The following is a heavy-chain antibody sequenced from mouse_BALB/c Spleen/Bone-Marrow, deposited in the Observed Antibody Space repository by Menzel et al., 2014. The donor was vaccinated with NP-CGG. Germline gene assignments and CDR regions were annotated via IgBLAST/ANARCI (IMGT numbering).Heavy chain of an antibody. CDR3: ARSLYGFDWYFDV. D-gene: IGHD2-2*01. CDR1: GYTFTSYV. CDR2: INPYNDGT. Sequence: HLVESGPELVKPGASVKMSCKASGYTFTSYVMHWVKQKPGQGLEWIGNINPYNDGTKYNEEFKGKATLTSDKFSSTAYMELGSLTSEDSAVYYCARSLYGFDWYFDVWGAGTTVTVSS. J-gene: IGHJ1*01. V-gene: IGHV1-14*01.